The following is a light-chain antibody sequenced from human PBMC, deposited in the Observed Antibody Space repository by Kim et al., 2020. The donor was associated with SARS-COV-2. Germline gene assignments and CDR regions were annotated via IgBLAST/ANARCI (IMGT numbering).Light chain of an antibody. J-gene: IGLJ1*01. CDR1: KLGDKY. Sequence: SYELTQPPSVSVSPGQTASITCSGDKLGDKYAYWYQQKPGQSPVLVIYQDTKRPSGIPERFSGSNSGNTATLTISGTQAMDEADYYCQAWDNSTGVFGTG. CDR3: QAWDNSTGV. V-gene: IGLV3-1*01. CDR2: QDT.